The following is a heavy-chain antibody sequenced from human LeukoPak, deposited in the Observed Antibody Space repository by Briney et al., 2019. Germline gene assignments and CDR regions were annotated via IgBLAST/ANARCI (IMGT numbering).Heavy chain of an antibody. V-gene: IGHV3-23*01. CDR3: AKDVVGAINYFDY. D-gene: IGHD1-26*01. CDR2: ISGSGGST. CDR1: GFTFSSSA. Sequence: GGSLRLSCAASGFTFSSSAMSWVRQAPGKGLEWVSTISGSGGSTYYADSAKGRFTISRDNSKNTLYLQMNSLRAEDTAVYYCAKDVVGAINYFDYWGQGTLVTVSS. J-gene: IGHJ4*02.